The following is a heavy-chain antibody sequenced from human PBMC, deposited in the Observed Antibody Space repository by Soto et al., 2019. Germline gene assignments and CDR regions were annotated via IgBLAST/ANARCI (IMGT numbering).Heavy chain of an antibody. V-gene: IGHV4-59*02. CDR2: MYHGGRT. J-gene: IGHJ4*02. D-gene: IGHD2-8*01. Sequence: SDSLYITRTVSGDCVTNYFWSWTRKAPGKGLEWIGHMYHGGRTNYSPSLKSRVTMSLDSSKNQFSLNLSSVTAADTAVYFCARDPGYCTNGVCPIFDFWGQGVLVTVSS. CDR1: GDCVTNYF. CDR3: ARDPGYCTNGVCPIFDF.